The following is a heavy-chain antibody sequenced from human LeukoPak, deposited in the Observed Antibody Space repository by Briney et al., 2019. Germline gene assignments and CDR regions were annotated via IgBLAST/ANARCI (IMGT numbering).Heavy chain of an antibody. V-gene: IGHV3-7*01. CDR2: IKEDGSEK. CDR1: EFTLRNYW. Sequence: GGSLRLSCAASEFTLRNYWMSWVRQAPGKGLEWVATIKEDGSEKYYVDSVKGRFTISRDNAKNSLYLQMNSLRAEDTAVYYCARDRVGVVGATTSGYWGQGTLVTVSS. J-gene: IGHJ4*02. CDR3: ARDRVGVVGATTSGY. D-gene: IGHD1-26*01.